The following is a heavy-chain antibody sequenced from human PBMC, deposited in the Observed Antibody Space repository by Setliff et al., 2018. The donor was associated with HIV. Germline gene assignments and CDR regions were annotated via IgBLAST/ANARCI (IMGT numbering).Heavy chain of an antibody. CDR3: ARHPTYFHDTSGYYIDY. CDR1: GFNSDNYW. Sequence: GESLKISCKGSGFNSDNYWIAWVRQMPGKGLEFMGIIYLDDSSAHYSPSFQGHVTMSVDKSISTAYLQWSSLRASDTAIYYCARHPTYFHDTSGYYIDYWGQGTLVTVSS. CDR2: IYLDDSSA. J-gene: IGHJ4*02. V-gene: IGHV5-51*01. D-gene: IGHD3-22*01.